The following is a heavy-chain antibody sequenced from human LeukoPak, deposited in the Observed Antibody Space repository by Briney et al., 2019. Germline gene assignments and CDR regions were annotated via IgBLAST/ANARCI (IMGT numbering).Heavy chain of an antibody. Sequence: GASEKVSCKASGYTFTSYYMHWVRQAPGQGLEWMGIINPSGGSTSYAQKFQGRVTMTRDTSTSTVYMELSSLRSEDTAVYYCARWSIAAADRAGIDYWGQGTLVTVSS. D-gene: IGHD6-13*01. CDR2: INPSGGST. J-gene: IGHJ4*02. CDR3: ARWSIAAADRAGIDY. V-gene: IGHV1-46*01. CDR1: GYTFTSYY.